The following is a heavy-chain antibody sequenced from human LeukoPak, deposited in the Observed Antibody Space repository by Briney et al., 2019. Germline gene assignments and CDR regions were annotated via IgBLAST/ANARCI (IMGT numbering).Heavy chain of an antibody. CDR1: GGSISSYY. CDR2: IYTSGST. J-gene: IGHJ3*02. D-gene: IGHD6-13*01. CDR3: ARETYSSTWYHDAFDI. Sequence: PSETLSLTCTVSGGSISSYYWSWIRQPAGKGLEWIGRIYTSGSTNYNPSLKSRVTMSVDTSKNQFSLKLSSVTAADTAVYYCARETYSSTWYHDAFDIWGQGTMVTVSS. V-gene: IGHV4-4*07.